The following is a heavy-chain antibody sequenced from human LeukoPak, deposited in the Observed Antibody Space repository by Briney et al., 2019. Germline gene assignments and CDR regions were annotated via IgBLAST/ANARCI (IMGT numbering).Heavy chain of an antibody. Sequence: GGSLRLSRAASGFTFSSYGMHWVRQAPGKGLEWVAVIWYDGSNKYYADSVKGRFTISRDNSKNTLYLQMNSLRAEDTAVYYCARAAASYYYYYYGMDVWGQGTTVTVSS. D-gene: IGHD2-2*01. CDR2: IWYDGSNK. CDR1: GFTFSSYG. V-gene: IGHV3-33*01. J-gene: IGHJ6*02. CDR3: ARAAASYYYYYYGMDV.